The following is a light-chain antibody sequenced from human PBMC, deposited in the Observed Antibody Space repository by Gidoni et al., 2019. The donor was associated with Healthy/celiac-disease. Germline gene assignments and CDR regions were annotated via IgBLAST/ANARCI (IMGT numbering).Light chain of an antibody. J-gene: IGKJ4*01. CDR1: QSISSW. Sequence: DIQMTQSPSTLSASVGDSVTITCRASQSISSWLAWYQQKPGKAPKLLIYKASSLESGVPSRCSGSGSGKEFTLTISSLQPDDFATYYCQQYNSSPHTFGGGTKVEIK. V-gene: IGKV1-5*03. CDR2: KAS. CDR3: QQYNSSPHT.